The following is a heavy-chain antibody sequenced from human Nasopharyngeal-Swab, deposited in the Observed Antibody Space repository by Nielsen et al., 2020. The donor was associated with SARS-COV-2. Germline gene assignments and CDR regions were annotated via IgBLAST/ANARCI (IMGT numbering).Heavy chain of an antibody. CDR1: GYSFTSYW. CDR2: IYPNDSDT. D-gene: IGHD3-3*01. J-gene: IGHJ3*02. V-gene: IGHV5-51*01. CDR3: ARQVFKDFWSGGDAFDI. Sequence: KVSCKGSGYSFTSYWIGWVRQMPGKGLEWMGIIYPNDSDTIYSPSFQGQVTISADKSISTAYLQWSSLKASDTAMYYCARQVFKDFWSGGDAFDIWGQGTMVTVSS.